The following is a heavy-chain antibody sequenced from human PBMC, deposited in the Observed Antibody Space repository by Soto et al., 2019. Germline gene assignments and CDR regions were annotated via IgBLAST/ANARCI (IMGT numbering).Heavy chain of an antibody. D-gene: IGHD5-18*01. V-gene: IGHV5-51*01. CDR2: IYPGDFDT. Sequence: AESLKSSGMGSGYSFNTYWIGWVRQMSGKGLEWMGIIYPGDFDTRYSPSFQGHVTMSVDKSINTAYLQWSSLETSDTAMYFCARLRGYSYGPQEPTDYRGQGPPLSLSS. J-gene: IGHJ4*02. CDR1: GYSFNTYW. CDR3: ARLRGYSYGPQEPTDY.